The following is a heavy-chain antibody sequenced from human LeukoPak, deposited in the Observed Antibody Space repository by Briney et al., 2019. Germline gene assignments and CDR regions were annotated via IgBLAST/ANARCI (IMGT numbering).Heavy chain of an antibody. CDR2: IYHSGTT. D-gene: IGHD3-22*01. J-gene: IGHJ4*02. CDR3: ARRYDTSGYYYFDY. Sequence: SETLSLTCAVSGYSISGGYYWGCIRQPPGKGLEWIGNIYHSGTTYYNPSLKSRVTISVDTSKNQFSLKLNSVTAADTAVYYCARRYDTSGYYYFDYWGQGTLVTVSS. CDR1: GYSISGGYY. V-gene: IGHV4-38-2*01.